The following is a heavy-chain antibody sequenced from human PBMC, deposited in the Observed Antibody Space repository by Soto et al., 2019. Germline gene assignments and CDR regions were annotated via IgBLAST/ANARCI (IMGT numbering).Heavy chain of an antibody. CDR2: IYYRSKWYN. CDR3: GTGLSYSYHGMVV. J-gene: IGHJ6*02. CDR1: GDSVSSNSAA. Sequence: SQTLSLTCAISGDSVSSNSAAWNWIRQSPSRALEWLGRIYYRSKWYNDYAVSVKSRITINPDTSKNQFSLQLHSMTAEDTAEYYSGTGLSYSYHGMVVWDPEATVTVSS. V-gene: IGHV6-1*01.